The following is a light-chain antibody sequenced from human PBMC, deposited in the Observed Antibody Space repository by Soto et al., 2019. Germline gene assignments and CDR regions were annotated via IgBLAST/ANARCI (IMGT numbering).Light chain of an antibody. V-gene: IGKV3-11*01. CDR1: QSVSSY. CDR2: DAS. J-gene: IGKJ4*01. Sequence: EIVLTQSPATLSLSPGERATLSCRASQSVSSYLAWYQQKPGQAPRLLIYDASNMATGIPARFSGSGSETDFTLTISSLEPEDFAVYYCQQRSNWPLTFGGGTEVEIK. CDR3: QQRSNWPLT.